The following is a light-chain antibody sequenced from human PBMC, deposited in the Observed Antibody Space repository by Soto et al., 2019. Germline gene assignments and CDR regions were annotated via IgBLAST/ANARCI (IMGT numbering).Light chain of an antibody. CDR2: DAS. CDR3: HQRSNWPAT. CDR1: QSVSSY. J-gene: IGKJ1*01. V-gene: IGKV3-11*01. Sequence: EIVLTQSPATLSLSPGERATLSCRASQSVSSYLAWYQQKPGQAPRLLIHDASNRATGIPARFSGSGSGTDFTLTISSLEPEDFAVYYCHQRSNWPATFGQGTKVESK.